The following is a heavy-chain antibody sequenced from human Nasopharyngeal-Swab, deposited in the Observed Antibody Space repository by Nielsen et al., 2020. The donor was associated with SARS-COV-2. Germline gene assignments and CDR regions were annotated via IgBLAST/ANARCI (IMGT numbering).Heavy chain of an antibody. CDR3: AKGAVGGAVAGTQYFQH. J-gene: IGHJ1*01. D-gene: IGHD6-19*01. CDR1: GFTFSSYA. V-gene: IGHV3-23*01. CDR2: ISGSGDTT. Sequence: GGSLRLSSAASGFTFSSYAMSWVRQAPGKGLECVSSISGSGDTTYCADSVKGRFTISRDNSKNTLYLQLNSLRAEDTAVYYCAKGAVGGAVAGTQYFQHWGQGTQVTVSS.